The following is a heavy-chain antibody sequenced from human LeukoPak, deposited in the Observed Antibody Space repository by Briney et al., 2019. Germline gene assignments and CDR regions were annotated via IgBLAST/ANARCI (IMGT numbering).Heavy chain of an antibody. J-gene: IGHJ5*02. Sequence: ASVKVSCKASGYTFTSYDINWVRQATGQGLEWMGWMNPNSGNTGYAQKFQGRVTMTRDTSISTAYMELSSLRSEDTAVYYCAKSYDILTGYLFDPWGQGTLVTVSS. D-gene: IGHD3-9*01. CDR2: MNPNSGNT. CDR3: AKSYDILTGYLFDP. V-gene: IGHV1-8*01. CDR1: GYTFTSYD.